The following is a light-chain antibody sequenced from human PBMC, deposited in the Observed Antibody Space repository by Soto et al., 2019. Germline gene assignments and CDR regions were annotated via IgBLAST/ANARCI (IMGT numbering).Light chain of an antibody. V-gene: IGLV2-23*02. CDR2: EVN. J-gene: IGLJ1*01. CDR3: YSYAGSSTYV. CDR1: SSDVGTYNL. Sequence: QSALTQPASVAGSPGQSITISCTGTSSDVGTYNLVSWYQQLPDKAPKLIIHEVNKRPSGVSTRFSGSKSGNTAYLTISWLQPDDDADYHCYSYAGSSTYVFGTGTKLTVL.